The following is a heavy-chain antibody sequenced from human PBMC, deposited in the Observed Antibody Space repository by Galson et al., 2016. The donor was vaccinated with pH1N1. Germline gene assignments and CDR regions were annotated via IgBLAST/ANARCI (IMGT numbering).Heavy chain of an antibody. CDR1: NGSISSGDYF. CDR3: ARGRDYDILAGSSYYFDF. Sequence: QVQLQESGPGLVKPSQTLSLTCTVSNGSISSGDYFWSWIRQPPGKGLEWLGYIYYRGNTYYTPSLKRRFTISLEKTNNPFSPRLTSVTATDTAMYYCARGRDYDILAGSSYYFDFWGQGTLVTVSS. CDR2: IYYRGNT. D-gene: IGHD3-9*01. J-gene: IGHJ4*02. V-gene: IGHV4-30-4*08.